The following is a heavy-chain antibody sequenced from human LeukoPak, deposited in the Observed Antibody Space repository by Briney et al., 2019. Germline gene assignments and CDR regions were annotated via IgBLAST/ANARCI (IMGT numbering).Heavy chain of an antibody. V-gene: IGHV3-23*01. CDR2: ISGSGGST. CDR3: AKDLSDGSIVVVPAAMDY. CDR1: GLTFSSYA. Sequence: GGSLRLSCAASGLTFSSYAMSWVRQAPGKGLEWVSAISGSGGSTYYADSVKGRFTISRDNSKNTLYLQMNSLRAEDTAVYYCAKDLSDGSIVVVPAAMDYWGQGTLVTVSS. D-gene: IGHD2-2*01. J-gene: IGHJ4*02.